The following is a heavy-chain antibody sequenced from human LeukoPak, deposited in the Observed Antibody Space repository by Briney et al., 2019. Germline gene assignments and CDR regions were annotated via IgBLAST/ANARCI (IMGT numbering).Heavy chain of an antibody. CDR3: ARAEYCSSSSRYNNWFDP. V-gene: IGHV3-23*01. CDR2: ISGSGGTK. J-gene: IGHJ5*02. Sequence: GGSLRLSCAASGFTFSSYAMSWVRQAPGKGLEWVSGISGSGGTKDYADTVKGRFTISRENSKNTLYLQMNSLRAEDTAVYYCARAEYCSSSSRYNNWFDPWGQGTLVTVSS. D-gene: IGHD2-2*02. CDR1: GFTFSSYA.